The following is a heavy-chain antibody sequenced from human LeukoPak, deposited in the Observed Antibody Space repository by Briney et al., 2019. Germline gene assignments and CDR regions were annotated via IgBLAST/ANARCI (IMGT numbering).Heavy chain of an antibody. CDR2: ISWNSGSI. CDR3: AKDKGSGKTLAPFDY. D-gene: IGHD3-10*01. J-gene: IGHJ4*02. Sequence: AGGSLRLSCAASGFTFSSYSMNWVRQAPGKGLEWVSGISWNSGSIGYADSVKGRFTISRDNAKNSLYLQMNSLRAEDTALYYCAKDKGSGKTLAPFDYWGQGTLVTVSS. V-gene: IGHV3-9*01. CDR1: GFTFSSYS.